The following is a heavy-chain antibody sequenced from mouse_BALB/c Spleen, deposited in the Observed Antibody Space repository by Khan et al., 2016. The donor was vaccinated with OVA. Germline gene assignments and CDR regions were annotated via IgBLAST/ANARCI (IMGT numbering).Heavy chain of an antibody. CDR3: ARSGYGTFAY. Sequence: QVRLQQSGPELVKPGASVKMSCKASGYTFTNYIINWVKQRTGKGLEWIGDIYPGGDNTYYNAKLKGQATLTADKSSNTVYMQLSSLTSEDSAVYCCARSGYGTFAYWGQGTLVTVSA. CDR1: GYTFTNYI. V-gene: IGHV1-81*01. J-gene: IGHJ3*01. D-gene: IGHD2-10*02. CDR2: IYPGGDNT.